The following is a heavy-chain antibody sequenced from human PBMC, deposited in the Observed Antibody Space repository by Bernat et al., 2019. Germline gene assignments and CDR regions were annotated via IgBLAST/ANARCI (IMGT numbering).Heavy chain of an antibody. D-gene: IGHD1-26*01. CDR1: GGSISSYY. CDR2: IYYSGST. V-gene: IGHV4-59*08. Sequence: QVQLQESGPGLVKPSETLSLTCPVSGGSISSYYWSWIRQPPGKGLEWIGYIYYSGSTTYNPSLKSRVTISVDTSKNQFSLKLSSVTAADTAVYYCARHTPDLIVGTPSYFDYWGQGTLVTVSS. J-gene: IGHJ4*02. CDR3: ARHTPDLIVGTPSYFDY.